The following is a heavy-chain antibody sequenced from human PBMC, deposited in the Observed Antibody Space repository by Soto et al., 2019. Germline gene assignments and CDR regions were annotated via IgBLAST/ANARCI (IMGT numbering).Heavy chain of an antibody. Sequence: QTGGSLRLSCAASGFTFSSYAMHWVRQAPGKGLEWVAVISYDGSNKYYADSVKGRFTISRDNSKNTLYLQMNSLRAEDTAVYYCARVYYYDSSGSKRALDYWGQGTLVTVSS. CDR2: ISYDGSNK. CDR3: ARVYYYDSSGSKRALDY. D-gene: IGHD3-22*01. V-gene: IGHV3-30-3*01. J-gene: IGHJ4*02. CDR1: GFTFSSYA.